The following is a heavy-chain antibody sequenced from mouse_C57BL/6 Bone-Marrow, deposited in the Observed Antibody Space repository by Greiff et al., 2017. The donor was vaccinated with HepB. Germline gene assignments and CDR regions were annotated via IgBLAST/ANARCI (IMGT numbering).Heavy chain of an antibody. CDR1: GFTFSSYT. Sequence: EVMLVESGGGLVKPGGSLKLSCAASGFTFSSYTMSWVRQTPEKRLEWVATISGGGGNTYYPDSVKGRFTFSRDNAKNTLYLQMSSLRSEDTALYYCARHGWSGPWFAYWGQGTLVTVSA. J-gene: IGHJ3*01. CDR2: ISGGGGNT. CDR3: ARHGWSGPWFAY. V-gene: IGHV5-9*01. D-gene: IGHD2-3*01.